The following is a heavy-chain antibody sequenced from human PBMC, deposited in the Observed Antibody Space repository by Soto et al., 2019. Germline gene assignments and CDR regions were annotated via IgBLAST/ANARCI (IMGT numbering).Heavy chain of an antibody. J-gene: IGHJ5*02. Sequence: GASVKVSCKVSGYTLTELSMHWVRQAPGKGLGWMGGFDPEDGETIYAQKFQGRVTMTEDTSTDTAYMELSSLRSEDTAVYYCATLGRGYSYGPNNWFDPWGQGTLVTVSS. D-gene: IGHD5-18*01. V-gene: IGHV1-24*01. CDR2: FDPEDGET. CDR1: GYTLTELS. CDR3: ATLGRGYSYGPNNWFDP.